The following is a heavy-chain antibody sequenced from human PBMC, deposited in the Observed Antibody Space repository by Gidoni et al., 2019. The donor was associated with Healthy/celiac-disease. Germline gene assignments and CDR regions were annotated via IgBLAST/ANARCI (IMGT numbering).Heavy chain of an antibody. J-gene: IGHJ6*02. CDR3: ASLGSTSSYYYYGMDV. V-gene: IGHV3-21*06. Sequence: VPLVESGGGLVKPGGSLSLPWPASWFTFSSFSMNWVRQAPGKGVEWVSSISSRRSYIYYVDSVKGRFNISRDNAKNSLYLQMNSLRDEDTAVDYCASLGSTSSYYYYGMDVWGQGTTVTVSS. D-gene: IGHD2-2*01. CDR2: ISSRRSYI. CDR1: WFTFSSFS.